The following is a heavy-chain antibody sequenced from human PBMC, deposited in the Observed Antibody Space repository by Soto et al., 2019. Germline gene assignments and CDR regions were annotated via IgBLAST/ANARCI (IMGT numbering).Heavy chain of an antibody. CDR1: GYSISSGYY. CDR2: VYLSGVT. J-gene: IGHJ4*02. CDR3: ARDDRDSTSPTFDY. V-gene: IGHV4-38-2*02. Sequence: SETLSLTCAVSGYSISSGYYWGWIRQSPGKGLEWIGSVYLSGVTYFNPSLKSRVTISVDTSKNQFSLKLNSMTAADTAVYYCARDDRDSTSPTFDYWGQGVLVTVSS. D-gene: IGHD6-6*01.